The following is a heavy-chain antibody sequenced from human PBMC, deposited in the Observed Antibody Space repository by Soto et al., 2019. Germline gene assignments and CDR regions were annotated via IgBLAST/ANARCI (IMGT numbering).Heavy chain of an antibody. CDR3: ARWEDYGSGTSLLS. J-gene: IGHJ5*02. D-gene: IGHD3-10*01. V-gene: IGHV3-23*01. CDR2: NSGSGGDT. CDR1: GFSFSTSA. Sequence: EVQLLESGGGLVQPGGSLRLFCTASGFSFSTSAMSWVRQAPGRGLEWVSGNSGSGGDTHYADSVKGRFTISRDNSKNTLYLQMNSLRAEDTAVYYCARWEDYGSGTSLLSWGQGTLVTVSS.